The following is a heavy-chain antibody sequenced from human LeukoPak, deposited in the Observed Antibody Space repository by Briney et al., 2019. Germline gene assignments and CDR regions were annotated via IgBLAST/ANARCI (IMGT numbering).Heavy chain of an antibody. CDR3: ARQRDYDFWSGYYTFDY. D-gene: IGHD3-3*01. J-gene: IGHJ4*02. V-gene: IGHV4-4*09. Sequence: KASETLSLTCTVSGGSISSYYWSWIRQPPRKGLEWIGYIYTSGSTNYNPSLKSRVTISVDTSKNQFSLKLSSVTAADTAVYYCARQRDYDFWSGYYTFDYWGQGTLVTVSS. CDR1: GGSISSYY. CDR2: IYTSGST.